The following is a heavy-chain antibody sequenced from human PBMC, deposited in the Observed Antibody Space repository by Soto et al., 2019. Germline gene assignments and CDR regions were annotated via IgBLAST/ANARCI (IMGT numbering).Heavy chain of an antibody. J-gene: IGHJ4*02. D-gene: IGHD6-19*01. V-gene: IGHV1-2*02. CDR1: GYTFTDYY. Sequence: QVQLVQSGAEVKKPGASVKVSCKASGYTFTDYYMHWVRQAPGQGLEWMGWNNPSSGATSYAQNFQGRVTMTRDTSISTFYMELSRLSSDDTAIYYCTRASAVAGGSSNSLPNDYWGQGTLVTVSS. CDR2: NNPSSGAT. CDR3: TRASAVAGGSSNSLPNDY.